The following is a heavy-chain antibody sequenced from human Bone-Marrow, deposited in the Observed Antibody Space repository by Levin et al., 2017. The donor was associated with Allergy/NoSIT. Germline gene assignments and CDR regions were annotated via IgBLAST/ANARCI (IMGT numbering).Heavy chain of an antibody. D-gene: IGHD1/OR15-1a*01. V-gene: IGHV3-11*01. Sequence: GGSLRLSCAASGFPLSDYYMSWIRQAPGKGLEWVSYISSRGTTMYLADSVKGRFTISRDNAKNSLSLQMNSLRADDTAVYYCARDMNKAHYNYGLDVWGQGTTVTVSS. J-gene: IGHJ6*02. CDR1: GFPLSDYY. CDR2: ISSRGTTM. CDR3: ARDMNKAHYNYGLDV.